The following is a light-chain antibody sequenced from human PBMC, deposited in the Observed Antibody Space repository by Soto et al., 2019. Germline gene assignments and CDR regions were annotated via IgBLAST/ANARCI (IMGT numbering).Light chain of an antibody. CDR3: CSYAGSPHWV. J-gene: IGLJ3*02. Sequence: QSALTQPASVSGSPGQSITISCTGTSSDVGGYNFVSWYQQHPGKAPKLMIYEVSKRPSGVSNRFSGSKSGNTASLTISGLQAEDEADYYCCSYAGSPHWVVGGGTQLTVL. V-gene: IGLV2-23*02. CDR2: EVS. CDR1: SSDVGGYNF.